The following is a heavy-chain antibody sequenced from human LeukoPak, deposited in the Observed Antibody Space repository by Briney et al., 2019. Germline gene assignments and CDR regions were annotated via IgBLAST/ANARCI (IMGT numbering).Heavy chain of an antibody. J-gene: IGHJ6*02. CDR1: GYTLTELS. V-gene: IGHV1-24*01. Sequence: ASVKVSCKVSGYTLTELSMHWVRQAPGKGLEWMGGFDPEDGETIYAQKFQGRVTMTEDTSTDTAYMELSSLRSEDTAVYYCATGLLVYYYYGMDVWGQGTTVTVSS. CDR3: ATGLLVYYYYGMDV. CDR2: FDPEDGET.